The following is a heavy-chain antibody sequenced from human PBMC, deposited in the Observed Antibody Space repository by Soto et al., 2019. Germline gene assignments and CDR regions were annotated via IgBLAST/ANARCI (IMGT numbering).Heavy chain of an antibody. J-gene: IGHJ4*02. V-gene: IGHV3-30-3*01. CDR2: ISYDGSNK. Sequence: GGSLRLSCAASGFAFSSCAMHWVRQAPGKGLEWVALISYDGSNKYYADSVKGRFTISRDNSKNTLYLQMNRLRAEDTAVYYCARDKRDLRFLEWSYYFDYWDQGTLVTVS. D-gene: IGHD3-3*01. CDR1: GFAFSSCA. CDR3: ARDKRDLRFLEWSYYFDY.